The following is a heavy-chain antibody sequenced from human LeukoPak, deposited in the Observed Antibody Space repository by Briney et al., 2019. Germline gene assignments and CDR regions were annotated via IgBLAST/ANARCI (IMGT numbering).Heavy chain of an antibody. D-gene: IGHD3-10*01. CDR3: TIQTGSGLFTLP. CDR2: LYYSENL. V-gene: IGHV4-39*01. Sequence: ASETLSLTCTVSGVPISSSNFYWGWVRQPPGKGLEWIGSLYYSENLYYTASLKSRVPISVDTQKNVFPLTLTSVPAADRPVYYCTIQTGSGLFTLPGGQGTLVTVSS. J-gene: IGHJ4*02. CDR1: GVPISSSNFY.